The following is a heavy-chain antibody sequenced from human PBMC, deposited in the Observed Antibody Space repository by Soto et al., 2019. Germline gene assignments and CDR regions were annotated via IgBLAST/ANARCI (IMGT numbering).Heavy chain of an antibody. D-gene: IGHD2-15*01. CDR3: ARTTTYCSGGSCYSKFYYGMDV. CDR2: INPNSGGT. J-gene: IGHJ6*02. CDR1: GYTFTGYY. V-gene: IGHV1-2*02. Sequence: ASVKVSCKASGYTFTGYYMHWVRQAPGQGLEWMGWINPNSGGTNYAQKFQGRVTMTRDTSISTAYMELSRLRSDDTAVYYCARTTTYCSGGSCYSKFYYGMDVWGQGTTVTVSS.